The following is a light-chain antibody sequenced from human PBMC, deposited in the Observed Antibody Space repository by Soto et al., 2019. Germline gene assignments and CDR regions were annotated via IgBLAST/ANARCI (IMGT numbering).Light chain of an antibody. CDR1: QSVRPY. CDR2: SVS. J-gene: IGKJ1*01. Sequence: DIQLTQSPSSLSASVGDRVTITCRTSQSVRPYLNWYQQKPGKAPNLLIYSVSNLQSGVPSRFSGSGSGTDFTLTITSLQPEDFATYYCQQSFSTPWTFGQGTKVEL. V-gene: IGKV1-39*01. CDR3: QQSFSTPWT.